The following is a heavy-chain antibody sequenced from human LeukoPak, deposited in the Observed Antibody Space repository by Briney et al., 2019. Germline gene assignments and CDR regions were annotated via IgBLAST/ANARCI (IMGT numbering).Heavy chain of an antibody. V-gene: IGHV1-69*04. CDR3: ARDPGPRSAAGTINWFDP. CDR2: IIPILGIA. D-gene: IGHD6-13*01. CDR1: GGTFSSYA. Sequence: SVKVSCKASGGTFSSYAISWVRQAPGQGLEWMGRIIPILGIANYAQKFQGRVTITADKSTSTAYMELSSLRSEDTAVYYCARDPGPRSAAGTINWFDPWGQGTLVTVSS. J-gene: IGHJ5*02.